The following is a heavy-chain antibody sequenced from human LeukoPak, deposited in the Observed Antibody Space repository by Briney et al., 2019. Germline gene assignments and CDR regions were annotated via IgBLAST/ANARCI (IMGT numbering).Heavy chain of an antibody. J-gene: IGHJ4*02. CDR3: ARHIGTYCDY. V-gene: IGHV3-7*01. D-gene: IGHD2-21*01. CDR2: IKQDGSEK. Sequence: PGGSLRLSCAASGFTFNNYWMSWVRQAPGKGLEWVANIKQDGSEKYYVDSVKGRFTISRDNAKNSLYLQMNSLRAEDTAVYYCARHIGTYCDYWGQGTLVTVS. CDR1: GFTFNNYW.